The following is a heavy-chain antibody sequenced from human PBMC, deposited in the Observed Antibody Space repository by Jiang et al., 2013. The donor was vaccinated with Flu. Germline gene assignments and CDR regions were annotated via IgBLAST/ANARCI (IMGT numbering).Heavy chain of an antibody. V-gene: IGHV3-21*01. CDR3: ARSPIQLYYNWFDP. CDR1: SSYS. CDR2: ISSSSYI. Sequence: SSYSMNWVRQASREGGVEWVSSISSSSYIYYADSVKGRFTISRDNAKNSLYLQMNSLRAEDTAVYYCARSPIQLYYNWFDPWGQGTLVTVSS. J-gene: IGHJ5*02. D-gene: IGHD5-18*01.